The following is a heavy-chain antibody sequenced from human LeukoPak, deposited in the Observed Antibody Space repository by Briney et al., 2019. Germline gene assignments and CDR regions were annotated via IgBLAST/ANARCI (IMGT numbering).Heavy chain of an antibody. D-gene: IGHD2-21*02. V-gene: IGHV3-23*01. CDR3: AKTPDIVVVTAITGSFDY. CDR2: ISGSGGST. CDR1: GFTFSSYA. J-gene: IGHJ4*02. Sequence: GALRLSCAASGFTFSSYAMSWVRQAPGKGLERVSAISGSGGSTYYADSVKGRFTISRDNSKNTLYLQMNSLRAEDTAVYYCAKTPDIVVVTAITGSFDYWGQGTLVTVSS.